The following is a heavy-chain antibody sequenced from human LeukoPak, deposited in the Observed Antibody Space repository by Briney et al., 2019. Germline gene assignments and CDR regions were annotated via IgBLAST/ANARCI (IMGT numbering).Heavy chain of an antibody. CDR1: GYTFTSYY. D-gene: IGHD2-2*02. J-gene: IGHJ6*02. CDR3: ARGQVPDCSSTSCYTGPYYYYGMDV. CDR2: INPNSGGT. Sequence: GASVKVSCKASGYTFTSYYMHWVRQAPGQGLEWMGWINPNSGGTNYAQKFQGRVTMTRDTSISTAYMELSRLRSDDTAVYYCARGQVPDCSSTSCYTGPYYYYGMDVWGQGTTVTVSS. V-gene: IGHV1-2*02.